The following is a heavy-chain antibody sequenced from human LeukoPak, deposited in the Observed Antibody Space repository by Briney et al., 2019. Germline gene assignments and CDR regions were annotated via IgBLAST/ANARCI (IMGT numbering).Heavy chain of an antibody. J-gene: IGHJ4*02. Sequence: GGSLRLSCAASGFTFDDYAMHWVRQAPGKGLEWVSGISWNSGSIGYADSVKGRFTISRDNAKNSLYLQMNSLRAEDTALYYGAKALPPSIAGIDYGGQGTLVPVPS. CDR1: GFTFDDYA. CDR3: AKALPPSIAGIDY. CDR2: ISWNSGSI. V-gene: IGHV3-9*01. D-gene: IGHD6-6*01.